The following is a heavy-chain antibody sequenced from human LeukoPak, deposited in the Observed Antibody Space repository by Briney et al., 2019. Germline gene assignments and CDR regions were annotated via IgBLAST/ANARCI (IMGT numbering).Heavy chain of an antibody. D-gene: IGHD1-26*01. CDR1: GFTFSGSA. CDR3: TRLGGSFI. Sequence: GASLRLSCAASGFTFSGSAMHWVRQASGKGLEWVGRIRSKANSYATAYAAPVKGRFTISRDDSKNTAYLQMNSLKTEDTAVYYCTRLGGSFIWGQGTLVTVSS. CDR2: IRSKANSYAT. V-gene: IGHV3-73*01. J-gene: IGHJ4*02.